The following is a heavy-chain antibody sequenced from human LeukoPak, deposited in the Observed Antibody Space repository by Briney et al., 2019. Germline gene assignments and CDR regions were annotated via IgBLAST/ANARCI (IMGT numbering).Heavy chain of an antibody. D-gene: IGHD3-10*01. CDR3: ARKFLGSRGYYFDY. CDR1: GYTLTELS. Sequence: ASMKVSCKVSGYTLTELSMHWVRQAPGKGLEWMGGFDPEDGETIYAQKFQGRVTMTRNTSISTAYMELSSLRSEDTAVYYCARKFLGSRGYYFDYWGQGTLVTVSS. V-gene: IGHV1-24*01. J-gene: IGHJ4*02. CDR2: FDPEDGET.